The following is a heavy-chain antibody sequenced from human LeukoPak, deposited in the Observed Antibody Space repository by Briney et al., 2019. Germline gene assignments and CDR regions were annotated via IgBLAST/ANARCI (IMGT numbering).Heavy chain of an antibody. CDR3: AREGLHGSGSYYNVYFQH. D-gene: IGHD3-10*01. Sequence: GRSLRLSCAASGFTFSSYAMHWVRQAPGKGLEWVAVISYDGSNKYYADSVKGRFTISRDNSKNTLYLQMNSLRAEDTAVYYCAREGLHGSGSYYNVYFQHWGKGTLVTVSS. CDR2: ISYDGSNK. CDR1: GFTFSSYA. J-gene: IGHJ1*01. V-gene: IGHV3-30*04.